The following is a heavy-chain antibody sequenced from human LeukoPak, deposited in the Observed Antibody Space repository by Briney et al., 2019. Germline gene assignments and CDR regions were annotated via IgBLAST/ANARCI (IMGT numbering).Heavy chain of an antibody. D-gene: IGHD3-3*01. V-gene: IGHV4-34*01. CDR3: ARLSGYGDNWFDP. Sequence: PSETLSLTCAVYGGSFSGYYWSWIRQPPGKGLEWIGEINHSGSTYYNPSLKSRVTISVDRSKNQFSLKLSSVTAADTAVYYCARLSGYGDNWFDPWGQGTLVTVSS. CDR1: GGSFSGYY. CDR2: INHSGST. J-gene: IGHJ5*02.